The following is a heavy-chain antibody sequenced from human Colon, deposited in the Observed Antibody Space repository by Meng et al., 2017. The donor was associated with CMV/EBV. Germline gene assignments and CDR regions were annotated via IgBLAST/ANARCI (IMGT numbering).Heavy chain of an antibody. Sequence: SETLSLTCTVSGGSISSYYWSWIRQPPGKGLAWIGYIYYSGSTNYNPSLKSRVTISVDTSKNQFSLKLSSVTAADTAVYYCARGGVVPAARTESYYYYYGMDVWGQGTTVTVSS. CDR2: IYYSGST. CDR3: ARGGVVPAARTESYYYYYGMDV. V-gene: IGHV4-59*01. CDR1: GGSISSYY. D-gene: IGHD2-2*01. J-gene: IGHJ6*02.